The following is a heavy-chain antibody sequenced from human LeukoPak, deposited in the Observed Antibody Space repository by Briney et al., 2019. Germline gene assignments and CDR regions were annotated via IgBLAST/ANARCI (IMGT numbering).Heavy chain of an antibody. Sequence: GGSLRLSCAASGFTFSSYWMSWVRQAPGKGLERVANIKQDGSEKYYVDSVKGRFTISRDNAKNSLYLQMNSLRAEDTAVYYCARGIARYYFDYWGQGTLVTVSS. J-gene: IGHJ4*02. V-gene: IGHV3-7*01. CDR3: ARGIARYYFDY. D-gene: IGHD2-15*01. CDR2: IKQDGSEK. CDR1: GFTFSSYW.